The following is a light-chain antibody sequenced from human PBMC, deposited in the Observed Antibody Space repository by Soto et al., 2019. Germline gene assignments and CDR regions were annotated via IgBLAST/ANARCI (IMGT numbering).Light chain of an antibody. V-gene: IGLV2-8*01. J-gene: IGLJ1*01. CDR3: KSYAGSNTYV. CDR1: KNDIGVYDF. Sequence: VLTQPPSASGSPGQSVTISCTGTKNDIGVYDFVSWYQHHPGKAPRLIIYEVVQRPSGVPDRFSGSKSSNTASLTVSGLQAADEADYFCKSYAGSNTYVFGSGTKVTVL. CDR2: EVV.